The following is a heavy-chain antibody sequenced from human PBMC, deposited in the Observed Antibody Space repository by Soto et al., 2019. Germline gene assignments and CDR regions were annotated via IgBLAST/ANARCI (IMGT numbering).Heavy chain of an antibody. CDR1: GFTFSSYG. CDR2: IWYDGSNK. D-gene: IGHD6-19*01. V-gene: IGHV3-33*01. CDR3: ARDASRAVAGTFDY. J-gene: IGHJ4*02. Sequence: GSLRLSCAASGFTFSSYGMHWVRQAPGKGLEWVAVIWYDGSNKYYADSVKGRFTISRDNSKNTLYLQMNSLRAEDTAVYYCARDASRAVAGTFDYWGQGTLVTVSS.